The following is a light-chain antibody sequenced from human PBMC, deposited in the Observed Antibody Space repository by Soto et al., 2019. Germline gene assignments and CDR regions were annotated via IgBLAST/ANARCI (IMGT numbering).Light chain of an antibody. CDR2: GAS. CDR1: QNIHTN. Sequence: ELVRTQSQATLAVSACEIATGSCRAVQNIHTNLAWYQQKPGQAPRLLFYGASTGATGLPARFSGSGSGTEFTLTINSLQAEDCAVYYCQQYYNWPRTFGQGTRLEIK. J-gene: IGKJ5*01. V-gene: IGKV3-15*01. CDR3: QQYYNWPRT.